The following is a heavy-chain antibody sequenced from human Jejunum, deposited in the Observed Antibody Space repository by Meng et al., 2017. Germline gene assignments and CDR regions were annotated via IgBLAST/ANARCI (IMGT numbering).Heavy chain of an antibody. J-gene: IGHJ4*02. CDR1: GVSTTAPFY. V-gene: IGHV4-4*02. CDR2: VWPSGAT. CDR3: ARAIRERYFDS. Sequence: QGQLQWLGPGLRKPSGSLSLTCPFSGVSTTAPFYWTWIRQAPGKGLEWIGEVWPSGATYYNPSLSSRITISIDTSNNQFSLEVAFLTAADTAVYYCARAIRERYFDSWGQGTLVTVSS. D-gene: IGHD1-14*01.